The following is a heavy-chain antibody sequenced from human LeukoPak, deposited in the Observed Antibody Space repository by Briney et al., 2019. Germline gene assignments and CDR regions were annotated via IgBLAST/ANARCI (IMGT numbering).Heavy chain of an antibody. V-gene: IGHV3-74*01. CDR2: INSDGSST. CDR1: GFTFSSYW. D-gene: IGHD3-3*02. CDR3: ARLALYPASAFDI. J-gene: IGHJ3*02. Sequence: GGSLRLSCAASGFTFSSYWMSWVRQAPGKGLVWVSRINSDGSSTSYADSVKGRFTISRDNAKNTLYLQMNSLRAEDTAVYYCARLALYPASAFDIWGQGTMVTVSS.